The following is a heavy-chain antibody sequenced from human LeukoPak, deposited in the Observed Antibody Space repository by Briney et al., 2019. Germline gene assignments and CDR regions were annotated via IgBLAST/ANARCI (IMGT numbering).Heavy chain of an antibody. D-gene: IGHD3-10*01. J-gene: IGHJ4*02. V-gene: IGHV3-7*05. CDR3: ARDRITMGRVAIDY. Sequence: PVGSLRLSCAASRFTFSSYWMSWVRQAPGKELEWVANIKQDGSEKYYVDSVKGRFTISRDNAKNSLYLQMNSLRAEDTAVYYCARDRITMGRVAIDYWGQGTLVTVSS. CDR1: RFTFSSYW. CDR2: IKQDGSEK.